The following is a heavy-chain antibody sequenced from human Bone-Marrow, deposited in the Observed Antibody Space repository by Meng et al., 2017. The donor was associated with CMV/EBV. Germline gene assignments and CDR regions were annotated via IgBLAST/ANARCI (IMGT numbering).Heavy chain of an antibody. Sequence: GESLKISCAASGFTFDDYTMHWVRQAPGKGLEWVSLISWDGGSTYYADSVKGRFTISRDSSKNSLYLQMNSLRTEDTALYYCAKGRYYYGMDVWGQGTTVTVSS. CDR2: ISWDGGST. V-gene: IGHV3-43*01. J-gene: IGHJ6*02. CDR1: GFTFDDYT. CDR3: AKGRYYYGMDV.